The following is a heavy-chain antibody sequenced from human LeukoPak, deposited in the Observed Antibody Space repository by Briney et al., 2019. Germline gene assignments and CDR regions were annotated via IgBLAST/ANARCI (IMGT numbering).Heavy chain of an antibody. V-gene: IGHV3-23*01. CDR2: ISGSGGST. J-gene: IGHJ4*02. CDR3: AKTGDSSGYYY. Sequence: GGSLRLSCAASGFTFSSYAMSWVRQAPGKGLEWASAISGSGGSTYYADSVKGRFTISRDNSKNTLYLQMNSLRAEDTAVYYCAKTGDSSGYYYWGQGTLVTVSS. D-gene: IGHD3-22*01. CDR1: GFTFSSYA.